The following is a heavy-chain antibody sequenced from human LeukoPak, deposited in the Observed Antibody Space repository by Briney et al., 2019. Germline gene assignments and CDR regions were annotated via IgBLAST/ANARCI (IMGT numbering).Heavy chain of an antibody. Sequence: PGRSLGLSCVASGFTFSSYAMHWVRQAPGKGLEWVAVIAFDGSNALYADSVKGRFTISRDISKSTLYLGMNSLKAEDSAIYYCSRGRYGDYSRSGYYYGMDVWGQGTTVTVSS. CDR2: IAFDGSNA. D-gene: IGHD4-17*01. CDR3: SRGRYGDYSRSGYYYGMDV. CDR1: GFTFSSYA. V-gene: IGHV3-30-3*01. J-gene: IGHJ6*02.